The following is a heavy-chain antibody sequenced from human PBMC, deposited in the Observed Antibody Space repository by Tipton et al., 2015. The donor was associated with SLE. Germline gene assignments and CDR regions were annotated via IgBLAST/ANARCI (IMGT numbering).Heavy chain of an antibody. J-gene: IGHJ4*02. V-gene: IGHV4-34*01. Sequence: TLSLTCAVYGGSFSGYYWSWIRQPPGKGLEWIGEINHSGSTNYNPSLKSRVTISVDTSKNQFSLKLSSVTAADTAVYYCASGPAATFDYWGQGTLVTVSS. CDR2: INHSGST. D-gene: IGHD2-15*01. CDR3: ASGPAATFDY. CDR1: GGSFSGYY.